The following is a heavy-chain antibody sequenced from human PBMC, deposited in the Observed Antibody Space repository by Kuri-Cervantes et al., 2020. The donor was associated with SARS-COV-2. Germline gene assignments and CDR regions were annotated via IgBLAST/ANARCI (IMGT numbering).Heavy chain of an antibody. D-gene: IGHD5-12*01. CDR2: IYPGGSDT. CDR1: GYSFTSYW. Sequence: KVSCKGSGYSFTSYWIGWVRQMPGKGLEWMGIIYPGGSDTRYSPSFQGQVTISAAKSISTANLQWSSMKASDTAMYYCARHRGSGYDPQDNWFDPWGQGTLVTVSS. CDR3: ARHRGSGYDPQDNWFDP. V-gene: IGHV5-51*01. J-gene: IGHJ5*02.